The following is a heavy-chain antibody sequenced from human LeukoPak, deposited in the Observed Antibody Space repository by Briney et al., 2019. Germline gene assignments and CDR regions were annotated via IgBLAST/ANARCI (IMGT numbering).Heavy chain of an antibody. V-gene: IGHV3-48*01. CDR1: GFTFSSYS. D-gene: IGHD6-19*01. J-gene: IGHJ5*02. CDR2: ISSSSSTI. Sequence: PGGSLRLSCAASGFTFSSYSMNWVRQAPGKGLEWVSYISSSSSTIYYADSVKGRFTNSRDNAKNSLYLQMNSLRAEDTAVYYCARDRWLGWFDPWGQGTLVTVSS. CDR3: ARDRWLGWFDP.